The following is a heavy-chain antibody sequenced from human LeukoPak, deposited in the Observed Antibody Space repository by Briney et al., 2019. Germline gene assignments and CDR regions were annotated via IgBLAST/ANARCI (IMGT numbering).Heavy chain of an antibody. V-gene: IGHV3-33*01. CDR2: IWYDGSNK. D-gene: IGHD3-3*01. Sequence: AGGSLRLSCAASGFTFSNYGMNWVRQAPGKGLEWVAAIWYDGSNKYYADSVKGRFTLSRDNSKNTLYLQMNSLRAEDTAVYYCARDRNDFWGGFHMDVWGQGTTVIVSS. J-gene: IGHJ6*02. CDR3: ARDRNDFWGGFHMDV. CDR1: GFTFSNYG.